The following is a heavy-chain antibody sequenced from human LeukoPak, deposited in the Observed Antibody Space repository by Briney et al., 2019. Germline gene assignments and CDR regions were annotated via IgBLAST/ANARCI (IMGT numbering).Heavy chain of an antibody. J-gene: IGHJ1*01. V-gene: IGHV3-30*02. CDR2: LRYHGSNK. D-gene: IGHD4-23*01. CDR1: GFTFSSYG. CDR3: ARAGDYGGYFQH. Sequence: GRTLRLFCAASGFTFSSYGMHWVRQAPGKGLERVAFLRYHGSNKYYADSAKDRFTISRDNSKNTLYLQMNSLRAADTAVYYCARAGDYGGYFQHWGQGTLGTVSS.